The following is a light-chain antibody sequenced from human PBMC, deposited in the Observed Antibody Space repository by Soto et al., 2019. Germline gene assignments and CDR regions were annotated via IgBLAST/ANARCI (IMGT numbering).Light chain of an antibody. CDR2: DNN. J-gene: IGLJ3*02. V-gene: IGLV1-51*01. CDR3: GTWDSSLSAWV. CDR1: SSNIGKNY. Sequence: QSVLTQPPPVSAAPGQAVTISCSGSSSNIGKNYVSWYQQFPGTAPKLLIYDNNQRPSGIPDRFSGSKSGTSATLGITGLQTGDEADYYCGTWDSSLSAWVFGGGTKLTVL.